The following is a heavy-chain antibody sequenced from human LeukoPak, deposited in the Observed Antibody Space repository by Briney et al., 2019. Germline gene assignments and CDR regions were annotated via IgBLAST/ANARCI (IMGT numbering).Heavy chain of an antibody. J-gene: IGHJ4*02. CDR3: TISQYDSVDY. Sequence: ASVKVSCKASGYTFTSYGISWVRQAPGQGLEWMGWISAYNGNTNYAQKLRGRITMTTDTSTSTAYMELRSLRSDDTAVYYCTISQYDSVDYWGQGTLVTVSS. V-gene: IGHV1-18*04. CDR1: GYTFTSYG. CDR2: ISAYNGNT. D-gene: IGHD1-1*01.